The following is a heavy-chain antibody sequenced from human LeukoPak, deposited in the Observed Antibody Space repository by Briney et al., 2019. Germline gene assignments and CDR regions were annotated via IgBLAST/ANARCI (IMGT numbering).Heavy chain of an antibody. V-gene: IGHV4-31*03. CDR2: IYYSGST. CDR1: GGSMSSGGYY. J-gene: IGHJ4*02. Sequence: TSRTLSLTCTVSGGSMSSGGYYWSGIRQHPGKGLEWIGYIYYSGSTYYNPSLKSRVTVSVDTSKNQFSLKPSSVTAADTAVYYCATSEYNSGSYWDYWGEGTLVTVSS. D-gene: IGHD1-26*01. CDR3: ATSEYNSGSYWDY.